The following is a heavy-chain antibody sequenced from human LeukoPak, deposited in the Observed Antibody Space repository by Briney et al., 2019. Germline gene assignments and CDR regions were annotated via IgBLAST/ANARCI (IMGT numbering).Heavy chain of an antibody. CDR1: GYSFTSYG. CDR3: AREGYSSGWYYFDY. D-gene: IGHD6-19*01. J-gene: IGHJ4*02. CDR2: ISAYNSKT. V-gene: IGHV1-18*01. Sequence: ASVKVSCKASGYSFTSYGISWVRKAPGQGLESMGWISAYNSKTNYAQKLQGRVTITTDTSTSTAYMELRSLRSDDTAVYYCAREGYSSGWYYFDYWGQGTLVTVSS.